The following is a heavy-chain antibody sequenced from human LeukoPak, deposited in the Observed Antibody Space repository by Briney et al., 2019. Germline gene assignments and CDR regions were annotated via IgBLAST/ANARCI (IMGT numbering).Heavy chain of an antibody. V-gene: IGHV3-48*04. CDR1: GFTFSSYS. CDR3: ARQYTTVIDAFDI. Sequence: GGSLRLSCAASGFTFSSYSMNWVRQAPGKGLEWVSYISSSSSIIYYADSVKGRFTISRDNAKNLLYLQTNSLRAEDTAVYYCARQYTTVIDAFDIWGQGTMVTVSS. J-gene: IGHJ3*02. D-gene: IGHD4-17*01. CDR2: ISSSSSII.